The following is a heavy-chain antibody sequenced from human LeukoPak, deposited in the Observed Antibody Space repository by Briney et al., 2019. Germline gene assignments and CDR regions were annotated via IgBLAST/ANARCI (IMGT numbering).Heavy chain of an antibody. V-gene: IGHV4-39*01. D-gene: IGHD3-22*01. CDR2: IYYSGRT. J-gene: IGHJ1*01. CDR1: GDSVSRSDSY. CDR3: ARRRYYDGSGYLE. Sequence: SETLSPTCSVSGDSVSRSDSYWDWIRQPPGKGLEWIGTIYYSGRTYYSPSLKSRVTMSVDPSNNQSSLNLRSVTAADTALYYCARRRYYDGSGYLEWGQGTLLSVSS.